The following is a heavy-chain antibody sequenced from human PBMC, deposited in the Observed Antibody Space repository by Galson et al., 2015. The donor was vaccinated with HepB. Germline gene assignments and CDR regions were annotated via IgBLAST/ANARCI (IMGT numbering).Heavy chain of an antibody. J-gene: IGHJ2*01. V-gene: IGHV3-7*03. D-gene: IGHD3-3*01. CDR2: IKHDGTEK. CDR3: ARGLYDFWNRYYYFDL. CDR1: GLTFNRYW. Sequence: SLRLSCAASGLTFNRYWMYWVRQAPGKGLEWVANIKHDGTEKYSVDSVKGRFTVSRDNAKNSLYLQMNSLRDEDTAVYYCARGLYDFWNRYYYFDLWGRGTQVTVSS.